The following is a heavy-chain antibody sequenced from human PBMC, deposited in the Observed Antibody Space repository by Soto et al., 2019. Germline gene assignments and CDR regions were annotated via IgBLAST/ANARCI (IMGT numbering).Heavy chain of an antibody. V-gene: IGHV3-30*18. J-gene: IGHJ4*02. CDR2: ISYDGSNK. CDR3: AKNPAGVVAARYLMIFDY. CDR1: GFTFSSYG. Sequence: GGSLRLSCAASGFTFSSYGMHWVRQAPGKGLEWVAVISYDGSNKYYADSVKGRFTISRDNSKNTLYLQMNSLRAEDTAVYYCAKNPAGVVAARYLMIFDYWGQGTLVTVSS. D-gene: IGHD2-15*01.